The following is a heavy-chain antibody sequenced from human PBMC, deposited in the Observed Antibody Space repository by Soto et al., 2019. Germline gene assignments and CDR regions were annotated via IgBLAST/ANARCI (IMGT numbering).Heavy chain of an antibody. Sequence: GGSLRLSCAVSGFTFSSHARSWVRQAPGKGLECVSSITGSGDSTYYADSVKGRFTISRDKSKSTLYLQMNSLRAEDTAVYYCAKAGHYDFWSGYYYFDYWGQGTLVTVSS. CDR3: AKAGHYDFWSGYYYFDY. J-gene: IGHJ4*02. D-gene: IGHD3-3*01. CDR2: ITGSGDST. CDR1: GFTFSSHA. V-gene: IGHV3-23*01.